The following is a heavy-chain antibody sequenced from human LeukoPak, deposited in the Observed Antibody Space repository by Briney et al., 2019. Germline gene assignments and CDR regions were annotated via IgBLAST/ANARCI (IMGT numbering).Heavy chain of an antibody. V-gene: IGHV3-30*01. CDR1: GFTFSSYA. J-gene: IGHJ5*02. Sequence: GRSLRLSCAASGFTFSSYAMHWVRQAPGKGLEWVAVISYDGSNKYYADSVKGRFTISRDNSKNTLYLQMNSLRAEDTAVYYCARDQRGGYYLHYNWFDPWGQGTLVTVSS. CDR2: ISYDGSNK. D-gene: IGHD3-3*01. CDR3: ARDQRGGYYLHYNWFDP.